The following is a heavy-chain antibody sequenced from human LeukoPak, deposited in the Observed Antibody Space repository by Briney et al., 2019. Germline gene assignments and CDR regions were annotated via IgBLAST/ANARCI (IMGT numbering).Heavy chain of an antibody. J-gene: IGHJ5*02. V-gene: IGHV3-21*01. CDR3: ARFVLGYCSGGSCYSNWFDP. CDR1: GFTFSSYS. Sequence: GGSLRLSCAASGFTFSSYSMNWVRQAPGKGLEWVSSISSSSSYIYYADSVKGRFTISRDNAKNSLYLQMNSLRAEDTAVYYCARFVLGYCSGGSCYSNWFDPWSQGTLVTVSS. D-gene: IGHD2-15*01. CDR2: ISSSSSYI.